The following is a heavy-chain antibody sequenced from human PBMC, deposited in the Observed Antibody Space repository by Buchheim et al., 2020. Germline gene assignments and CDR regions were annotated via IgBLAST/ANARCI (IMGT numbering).Heavy chain of an antibody. CDR2: IKQDGSET. J-gene: IGHJ4*02. Sequence: VQLVESGGGVVQPGRSLRLSCAASGFTFSRYWMSWVRQAPGKGLEWVANIKQDGSETYSVDSVTGRFTISRDTATNSLYLQMNSLRAEDTAVYYCARDRGSRFDYWGQGTL. V-gene: IGHV3-7*01. CDR1: GFTFSRYW. D-gene: IGHD6-13*01. CDR3: ARDRGSRFDY.